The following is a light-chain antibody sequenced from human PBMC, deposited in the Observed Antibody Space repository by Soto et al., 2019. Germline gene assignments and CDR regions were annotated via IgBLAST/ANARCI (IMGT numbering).Light chain of an antibody. V-gene: IGLV2-23*01. CDR1: SSDVGSDNL. Sequence: QSALTQPASVSGSPGQSITISCTGTSSDVGSDNLVSWYQQHPGKAPKLMIYEGSKRPSGVSNRFAGSKSGNTASLTISGLQAEDEADYYCCSYAGSSTYVVFGGGTKLTF. CDR2: EGS. J-gene: IGLJ2*01. CDR3: CSYAGSSTYVV.